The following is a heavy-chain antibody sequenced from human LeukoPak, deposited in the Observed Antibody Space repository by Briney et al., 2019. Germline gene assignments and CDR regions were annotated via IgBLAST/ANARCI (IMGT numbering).Heavy chain of an antibody. V-gene: IGHV1-46*01. CDR1: GYTFTSYY. D-gene: IGHD5-18*01. CDR2: INPSGGST. Sequence: GASVKVSCKASGYTFTSYYMHWVRQAPGQGLEWMGIINPSGGSTSYAQKFQGRVTMTRDTSTSTVYMELSSLRSEDTAVYYCARTESERENTAMVGYYYYGMDVWGKGTTVTVSS. J-gene: IGHJ6*04. CDR3: ARTESERENTAMVGYYYYGMDV.